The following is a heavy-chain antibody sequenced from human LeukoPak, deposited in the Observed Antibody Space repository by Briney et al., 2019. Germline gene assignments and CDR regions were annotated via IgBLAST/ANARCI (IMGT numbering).Heavy chain of an antibody. CDR2: ISHSGST. CDR3: ARFSSWLGAY. Sequence: SETLSLTCAVYGGSFSGYHWNWVRQSPGQGLEWIGEISHSGSTNYNPSLQRRVTISVDTSKNQFSLKLSSVTAADTAVYYCARFSSWLGAYWGQGTLVTVSS. V-gene: IGHV4-34*01. D-gene: IGHD6-13*01. CDR1: GGSFSGYH. J-gene: IGHJ4*02.